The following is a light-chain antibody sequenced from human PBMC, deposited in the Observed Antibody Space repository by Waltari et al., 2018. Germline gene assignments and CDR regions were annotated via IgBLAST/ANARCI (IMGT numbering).Light chain of an antibody. CDR2: GAS. J-gene: IGKJ1*01. CDR3: QHYVRLPAT. V-gene: IGKV3-20*01. Sequence: EIVLTQSPGTLSLSPGERATLSCRASQTVRGSLAWYQQKPGQAPRLLIYGASSRAAGIPDRFSGSGSVTDFSLTISRLEPEDFAVYYCQHYVRLPATFGRGTKVEIK. CDR1: QTVRGS.